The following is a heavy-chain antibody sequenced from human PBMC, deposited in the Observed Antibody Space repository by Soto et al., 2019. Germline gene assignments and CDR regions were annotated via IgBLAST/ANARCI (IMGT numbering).Heavy chain of an antibody. V-gene: IGHV4-59*01. Sequence: SETLSLTCNVSGGPLTTYFWSWIRQPPGKGLEWIGYVSYLGTTNYNPSLKSRVTISVDTSKNQFSLKLNSVTAADTAVYYCARDGSGRPATYWGQGTLVTVSS. J-gene: IGHJ4*02. CDR3: ARDGSGRPATY. CDR2: VSYLGTT. CDR1: GGPLTTYF. D-gene: IGHD3-10*01.